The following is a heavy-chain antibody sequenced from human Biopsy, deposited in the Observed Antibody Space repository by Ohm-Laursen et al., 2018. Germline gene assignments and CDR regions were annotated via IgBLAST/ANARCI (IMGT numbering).Heavy chain of an antibody. Sequence: ASVKVSCKVSGYAVTEFSMHWMRQAPGQGLEWLGYINCKTGATNYAQKFQGTVTMTRDTSISTAYLALGSLRSADTAIYYCARDPLNGHKHFDYWGQGSLVTVSS. D-gene: IGHD2-8*01. J-gene: IGHJ4*02. CDR1: GYAVTEFS. CDR3: ARDPLNGHKHFDY. V-gene: IGHV1-2*02. CDR2: INCKTGAT.